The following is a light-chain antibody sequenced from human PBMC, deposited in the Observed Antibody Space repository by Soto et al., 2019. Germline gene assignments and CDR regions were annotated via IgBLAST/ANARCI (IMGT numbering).Light chain of an antibody. CDR2: GAS. V-gene: IGKV3-15*01. CDR3: QQYNNWFLT. J-gene: IGKJ4*01. CDR1: QSVSSN. Sequence: EIVMTQSPATLSVSPGERATLSCRASQSVSSNLAWYQQKPGQAPRLLIYGASARATGTPARFSGSGSGTEFTLTISSLQSEDFAVYYCQQYNNWFLTFGGGTKVEIK.